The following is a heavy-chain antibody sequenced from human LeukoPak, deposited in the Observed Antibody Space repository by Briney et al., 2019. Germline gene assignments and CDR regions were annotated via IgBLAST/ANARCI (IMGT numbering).Heavy chain of an antibody. J-gene: IGHJ5*02. CDR2: INAGNGNT. CDR3: ARGPRAGHTSWFDP. D-gene: IGHD2-21*01. CDR1: GYTFTSYA. Sequence: ASVKVFCKASGYTFTSYAMHWVRQAPGQRLEWMGWINAGNGNTKYSQKFQGRVTFTRDTSASTAYMELSSLRSEDTAVYYCARGPRAGHTSWFDPWGQGTLVTVSS. V-gene: IGHV1-3*01.